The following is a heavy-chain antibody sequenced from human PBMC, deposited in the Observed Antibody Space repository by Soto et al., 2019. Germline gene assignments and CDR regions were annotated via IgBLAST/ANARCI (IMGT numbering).Heavy chain of an antibody. D-gene: IGHD4-17*01. V-gene: IGHV3-21*01. CDR1: GFTFSSYS. CDR2: ISSSSSYI. CDR3: ARANGGGWYGDYYYYYGMDV. J-gene: IGHJ6*02. Sequence: PVGSLRLSCAASGFTFSSYSMNWVRQAPGKGLEWVSSISSSSSYIYYADSVKGRFTISRDNAKNSLYLQMNSLRAEDTAVYYCARANGGGWYGDYYYYYGMDVWGQGTTVTVSS.